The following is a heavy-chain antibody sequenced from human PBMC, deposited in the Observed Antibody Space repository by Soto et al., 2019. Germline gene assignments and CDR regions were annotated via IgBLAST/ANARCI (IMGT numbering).Heavy chain of an antibody. V-gene: IGHV4-39*07. J-gene: IGHJ4*02. CDR3: TRGGDPYKTGH. CDR1: GGSISSSSYY. CDR2: IYYSGST. D-gene: IGHD2-21*01. Sequence: SETLSLTCTVSGGSISSSSYYWGWIRQPPGKGLEWIGSIYYSGSTNYNPSLKSRVTMSVDTSKNQFSLKLTSVNTADTAIYYCTRGGDPYKTGHWGQGTLVTVSS.